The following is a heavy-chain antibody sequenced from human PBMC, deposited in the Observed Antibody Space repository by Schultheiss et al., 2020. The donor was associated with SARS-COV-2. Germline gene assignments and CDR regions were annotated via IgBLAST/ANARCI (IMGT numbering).Heavy chain of an antibody. CDR2: ISGCGSST. D-gene: IGHD1-26*01. Sequence: GGSLRLSCAASGFTFSSSAMSWVRQAPGKGLEWVSVISGCGSSTYYADSVKGRFTISRDNSKNTLYLQMNSLRAEDTAVYYCATTASGSYYPSGFDYWGQGTLVTVSS. CDR3: ATTASGSYYPSGFDY. CDR1: GFTFSSSA. V-gene: IGHV3-23*01. J-gene: IGHJ4*02.